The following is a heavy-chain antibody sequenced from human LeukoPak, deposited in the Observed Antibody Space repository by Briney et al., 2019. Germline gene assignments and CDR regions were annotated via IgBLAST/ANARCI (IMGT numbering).Heavy chain of an antibody. Sequence: GGSLRLSCAASGFTFSDYYMSWIRQASGKGLEWVSYISSSGSTIYYADSVKGRFTISRDNAKNSLYLQMNSLRAEDTAVYYCAREHRSGDYYYYYGMDVWGQGTTVTVSS. CDR2: ISSSGSTI. J-gene: IGHJ6*02. CDR3: AREHRSGDYYYYYGMDV. CDR1: GFTFSDYY. V-gene: IGHV3-11*01.